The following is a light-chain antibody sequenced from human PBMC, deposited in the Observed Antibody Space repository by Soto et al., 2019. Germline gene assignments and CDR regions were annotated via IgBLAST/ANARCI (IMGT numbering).Light chain of an antibody. CDR2: SAS. J-gene: IGKJ5*01. CDR1: QSVNIW. CDR3: QQADSFPLT. V-gene: IGKV1D-12*01. Sequence: DIQMTQSQSSVSASVGDRVTITCRESQSVNIWLAWYQQKPGKAPKLLIYSASTLQSGDPSRFSGTGSGTDFTLTISSLQPEDFATYYCQQADSFPLTLGQGTRLEIK.